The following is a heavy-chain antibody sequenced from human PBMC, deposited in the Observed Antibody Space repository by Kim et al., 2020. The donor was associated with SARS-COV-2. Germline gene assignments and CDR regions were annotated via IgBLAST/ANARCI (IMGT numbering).Heavy chain of an antibody. CDR2: INSDGSRI. D-gene: IGHD7-27*01. J-gene: IGHJ4*02. CDR1: GFTFSSYW. V-gene: IGHV3-74*01. CDR3: ARVGHPGAEYWGAQLYDFDC. Sequence: GGSLRLSCAASGFTFSSYWMHWVRQAPGKGLVWVSRINSDGSRITYADSVKGRFTISRDNAKNTLYLQMNSLRAEDTAVYYCARVGHPGAEYWGAQLYDFDCWGQGTLVTVSS.